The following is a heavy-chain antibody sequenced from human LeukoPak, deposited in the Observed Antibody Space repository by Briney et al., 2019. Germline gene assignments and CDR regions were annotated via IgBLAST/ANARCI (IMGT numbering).Heavy chain of an antibody. J-gene: IGHJ5*02. CDR1: GYTFTSYY. V-gene: IGHV1-46*01. CDR3: ARGGVVVVAANPSADWFDP. Sequence: VASVKVSCKASGYTFTSYYMHWVRQPPGQGLEWMGIINPSGGSTSYAQKFQGRVTMTRDTSTSTVYMELSSLRSEDTAVYYCARGGVVVVAANPSADWFDPWGQGTLVTVSS. CDR2: INPSGGST. D-gene: IGHD2-15*01.